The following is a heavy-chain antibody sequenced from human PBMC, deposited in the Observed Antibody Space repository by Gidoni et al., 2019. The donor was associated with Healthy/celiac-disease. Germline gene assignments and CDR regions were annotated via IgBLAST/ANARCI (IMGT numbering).Heavy chain of an antibody. CDR1: GFTFSSYS. V-gene: IGHV3-21*01. CDR2: ISSSSSYI. Sequence: EVQLVESGGGLVKPGGSLRLSCAASGFTFSSYSMNWVRQAPGKGLEWVSSISSSSSYIYYADSGKGRFTISRDNAKNSLYLQMNSLRAEDTAVYYCARDSSGSYYTADYWGQGTLVTVSS. D-gene: IGHD1-26*01. J-gene: IGHJ4*02. CDR3: ARDSSGSYYTADY.